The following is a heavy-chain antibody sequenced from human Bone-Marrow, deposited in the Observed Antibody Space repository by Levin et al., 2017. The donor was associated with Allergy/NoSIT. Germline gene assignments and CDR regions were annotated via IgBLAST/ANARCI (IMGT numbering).Heavy chain of an antibody. CDR1: GGIFSTFA. V-gene: IGHV1-69*13. D-gene: IGHD3-10*01. CDR3: ARGHGGFGEVREVGDFYYYYGMDV. J-gene: IGHJ6*02. Sequence: GASVKVSCKTSGGIFSTFAVNWVRQAPGERPEWMGAIIPIFDRTDYSQKFKGRVTISADESTNTTYMEVHSLKPEDTALYYCARGHGGFGEVREVGDFYYYYGMDVWGQGTTITVSS. CDR2: IIPIFDRT.